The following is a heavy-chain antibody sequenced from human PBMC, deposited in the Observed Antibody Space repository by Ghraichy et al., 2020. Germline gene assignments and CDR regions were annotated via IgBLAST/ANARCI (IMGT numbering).Heavy chain of an antibody. J-gene: IGHJ1*01. D-gene: IGHD2-15*01. CDR2: INPNSGGT. CDR1: GYTFTDYY. Sequence: VKVSYKPSGYTFTDYYMHWVRQAPGQGLEWMGRINPNSGGTNYAQNFQGRVTMTRDTSTSTAYMELSGLTSDDTAVYYCARPDCSADACYSLQHWGQGTLVTVSS. CDR3: ARPDCSADACYSLQH. V-gene: IGHV1-2*02.